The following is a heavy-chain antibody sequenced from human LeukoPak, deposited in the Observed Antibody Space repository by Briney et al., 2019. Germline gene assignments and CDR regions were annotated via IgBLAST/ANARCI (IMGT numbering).Heavy chain of an antibody. CDR3: ARQEVSYGSGSQIDY. D-gene: IGHD3-10*01. CDR2: IYPGDSDT. CDR1: GYSFTSYW. J-gene: IGHJ4*02. V-gene: IGHV5-51*01. Sequence: GESLKISCQGSGYSFTSYWIGWVRPLPGKGLEWMGIIYPGDSDTRYSPSFQGQVTISADKSISTAYLQWSSLKASDTAMYYCARQEVSYGSGSQIDYWGQGTLVTVSS.